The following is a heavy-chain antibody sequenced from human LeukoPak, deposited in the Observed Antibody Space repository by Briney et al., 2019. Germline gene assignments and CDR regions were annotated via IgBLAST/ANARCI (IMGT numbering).Heavy chain of an antibody. CDR1: GGSISSYY. CDR2: IYYSGGT. CDR3: ARGAGSWELLFDY. J-gene: IGHJ4*02. V-gene: IGHV4-59*01. Sequence: SETLSLTCTVSGGSISSYYWSWLRQPPGKGLEWIGYIYYSGGTNYNPSLKSRVTISVDTSKNQFSLKLSSATAADTAVYYCARGAGSWELLFDYWGQGTLVTVSS. D-gene: IGHD1-26*01.